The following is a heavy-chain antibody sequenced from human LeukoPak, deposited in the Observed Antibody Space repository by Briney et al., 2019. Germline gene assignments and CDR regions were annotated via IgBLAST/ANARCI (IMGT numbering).Heavy chain of an antibody. CDR1: GGTFSSYA. CDR3: ARVLASGWFDP. Sequence: ASVKVSCKASGGTFSSYAISWVRQAPGQGLEWMGWISAYNGNTNYAQKLQGRVTMTTDTSTSTAYMELRSLRSDDTAVYYCARVLASGWFDPWGQGTLVTVSS. CDR2: ISAYNGNT. D-gene: IGHD6-19*01. J-gene: IGHJ5*02. V-gene: IGHV1-18*01.